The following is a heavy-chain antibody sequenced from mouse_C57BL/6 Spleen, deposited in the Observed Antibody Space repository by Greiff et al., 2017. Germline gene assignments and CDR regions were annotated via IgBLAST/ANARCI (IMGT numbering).Heavy chain of an antibody. V-gene: IGHV2-6*03. CDR3: ATAYYGSSYYAMDY. D-gene: IGHD1-1*01. CDR1: GFSLTSYG. J-gene: IGHJ4*01. Sequence: QVQLKESGPGLVAPSQSLSITCTVSGFSLTSYGVHWVRQPPGKGLEWLVVIWSDGSTTYNSALKSRLSISKDNSKSQVFLKMNSLQTDDTAMYYCATAYYGSSYYAMDYWGQGTSVTVSS. CDR2: IWSDGST.